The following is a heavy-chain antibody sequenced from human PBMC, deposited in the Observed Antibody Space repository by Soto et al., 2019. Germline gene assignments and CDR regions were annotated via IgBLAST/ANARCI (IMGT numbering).Heavy chain of an antibody. CDR3: ASLVTSRDRALEYYFDY. D-gene: IGHD2-15*01. J-gene: IGHJ4*02. V-gene: IGHV5-51*01. CDR2: IYPGDSDT. Sequence: GESLKISCKGSGYSFTSYWIGWVRQMPGKGLEWMGIIYPGDSDTRYSPSFQGQVTISADKSISTAYLQWSSLKASDTAMYYCASLVTSRDRALEYYFDYWGQGTLVTVS. CDR1: GYSFTSYW.